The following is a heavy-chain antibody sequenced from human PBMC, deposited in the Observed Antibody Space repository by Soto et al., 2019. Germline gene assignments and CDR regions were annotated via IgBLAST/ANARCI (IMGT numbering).Heavy chain of an antibody. J-gene: IGHJ3*02. V-gene: IGHV3-30-3*01. CDR3: ARSYGNDAFDI. Sequence: GGSLRLSCAASGFTFSSYAMHWVRQAPGKGLEWVAVISYDGSNKYYADSVKGRFTISRDNSKNTLYLQMNSLRAEDTAVYYCARSYGNDAFDIWGQGTMVTVS. CDR2: ISYDGSNK. D-gene: IGHD4-17*01. CDR1: GFTFSSYA.